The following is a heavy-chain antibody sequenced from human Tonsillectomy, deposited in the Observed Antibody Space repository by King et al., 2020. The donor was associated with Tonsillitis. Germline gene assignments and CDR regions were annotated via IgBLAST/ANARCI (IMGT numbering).Heavy chain of an antibody. CDR3: ARAQGGDTAMAYDY. J-gene: IGHJ4*02. V-gene: IGHV3-21*01. D-gene: IGHD5-18*01. Sequence: VQLVESGGGLVKPGGSLRVSCAASGFTFSSYSMNWVRQAPGKGLEWVSSISSSSSYIYYADSMKGRFTISRDNAKNSLYLQMNSLRAEDTAVYYCARAQGGDTAMAYDYWGQGTLCTVSS. CDR2: ISSSSSYI. CDR1: GFTFSSYS.